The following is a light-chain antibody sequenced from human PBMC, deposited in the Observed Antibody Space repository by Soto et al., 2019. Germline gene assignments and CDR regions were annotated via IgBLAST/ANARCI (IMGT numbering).Light chain of an antibody. V-gene: IGLV2-11*01. Sequence: QSALTQPRSVSGSPGHSVTISCTGTSSDVGGYSYVSWYQQHPGKAPKLMISDVSKRPSGVPDRFSGSKFGNTASLTISGLQAEDEADYCCCSYAGAFTYVFGSGTKLTVL. CDR2: DVS. CDR3: CSYAGAFTYV. J-gene: IGLJ1*01. CDR1: SSDVGGYSY.